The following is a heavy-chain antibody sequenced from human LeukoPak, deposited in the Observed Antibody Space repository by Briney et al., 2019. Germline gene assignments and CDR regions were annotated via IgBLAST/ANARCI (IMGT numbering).Heavy chain of an antibody. CDR3: ASATGSGSYFDAFDI. Sequence: ASVKVSCKASGYTFTSYDINWVRQATGQGLEGMGWMNPNSGNTGYAQKFQGRVTMTRNTSISTAYMELRSMRSEDTAVYYCASATGSGSYFDAFDIWGQGTMVTVSS. J-gene: IGHJ3*02. D-gene: IGHD3-10*01. V-gene: IGHV1-8*01. CDR2: MNPNSGNT. CDR1: GYTFTSYD.